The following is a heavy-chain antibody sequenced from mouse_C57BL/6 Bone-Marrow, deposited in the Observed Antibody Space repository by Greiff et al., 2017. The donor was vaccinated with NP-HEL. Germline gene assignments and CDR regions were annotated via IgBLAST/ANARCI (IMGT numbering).Heavy chain of an antibody. CDR1: GYAFSSSW. Sequence: QVTLKVSGPELVKPGASVKISCKASGYAFSSSWMNWVKQRPGKGLEWIGRIYPGDGDTNYNGKLKGKATLTADKSCSTAYMQLCSLTSEDSAVYFCARYLYYYGSSYAMDYWGQGTSVTVSS. CDR3: ARYLYYYGSSYAMDY. D-gene: IGHD1-1*01. V-gene: IGHV1-82*01. CDR2: IYPGDGDT. J-gene: IGHJ4*01.